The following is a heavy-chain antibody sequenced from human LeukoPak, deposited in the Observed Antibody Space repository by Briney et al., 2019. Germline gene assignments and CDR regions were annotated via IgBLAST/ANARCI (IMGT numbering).Heavy chain of an antibody. Sequence: ASVKVSCKVSGYTLTELSMHWVRQAPGKGLEWMGGFDPEDGETIYAQKFQGRVTMTEDTSTDTAYMELSSLRSEDTAVYYCATWQQPTWRHFRLGFDPWGQGTLVNVSS. J-gene: IGHJ5*02. CDR2: FDPEDGET. CDR1: GYTLTELS. CDR3: ATWQQPTWRHFRLGFDP. D-gene: IGHD6-13*01. V-gene: IGHV1-24*01.